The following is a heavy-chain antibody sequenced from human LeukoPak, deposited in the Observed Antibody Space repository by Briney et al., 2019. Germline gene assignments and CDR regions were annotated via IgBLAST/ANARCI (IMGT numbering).Heavy chain of an antibody. Sequence: PGGSLRLSCAASGFTFDDYAMHWVRQAPGKGLEWVSGISWNSGSIGYADSVKGRFTISRDNAKNSLYLQMNRLRAEDTALYYCAGYCSSTSCYIGVDYWGQGTLVTVSS. CDR3: AGYCSSTSCYIGVDY. V-gene: IGHV3-9*01. CDR2: ISWNSGSI. CDR1: GFTFDDYA. J-gene: IGHJ4*02. D-gene: IGHD2-2*02.